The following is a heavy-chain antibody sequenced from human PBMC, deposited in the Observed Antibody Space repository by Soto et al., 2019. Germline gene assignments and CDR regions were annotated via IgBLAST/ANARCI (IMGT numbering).Heavy chain of an antibody. CDR2: IIPALGTT. CDR3: ARPDFGDYWYFDL. D-gene: IGHD4-17*01. V-gene: IGHV1-69*08. CDR1: GGPFSSHT. J-gene: IGHJ2*01. Sequence: QDQLVQSGAEVKKPGSSVKVSCRAFGGPFSSHTFSWVRQAPGQGIEWMGRIIPALGTTTYAQKFQGRVTITADESVTTVYMELNSLRTEDTAVYYCARPDFGDYWYFDLWGRDTLVTVSS.